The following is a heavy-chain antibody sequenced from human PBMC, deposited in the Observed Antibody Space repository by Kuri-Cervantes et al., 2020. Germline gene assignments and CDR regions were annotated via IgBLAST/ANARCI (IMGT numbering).Heavy chain of an antibody. Sequence: ASVKVSCKASGYTFTSYDINWVRQATGQGLEWMGWVNPNSGNTGYAQKFQGRVTMTRNTSISTAYMELSSLRFDDTAVYYCARDRGMVLQGVIITSELGYFDYWGQGTLVTVSS. CDR2: VNPNSGNT. D-gene: IGHD3-10*01. J-gene: IGHJ4*02. V-gene: IGHV1-8*01. CDR1: GYTFTSYD. CDR3: ARDRGMVLQGVIITSELGYFDY.